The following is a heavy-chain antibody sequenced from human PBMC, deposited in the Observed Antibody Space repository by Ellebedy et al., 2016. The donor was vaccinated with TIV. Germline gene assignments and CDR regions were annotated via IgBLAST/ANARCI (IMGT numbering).Heavy chain of an antibody. CDR2: MYHTGNA. J-gene: IGHJ4*02. CDR1: GGSVSRGGYS. CDR3: ARNDNGILRGLDY. D-gene: IGHD4-17*01. V-gene: IGHV4-30-2*06. Sequence: MPSETLSLTCAASGGSVSRGGYSWNWIRQSPGKGLEWIGYMYHTGNAYYSPSLKSRVTISVDTSKNQVSLTLNSVTAADTAVYYCARNDNGILRGLDYWGQGILVTVSS.